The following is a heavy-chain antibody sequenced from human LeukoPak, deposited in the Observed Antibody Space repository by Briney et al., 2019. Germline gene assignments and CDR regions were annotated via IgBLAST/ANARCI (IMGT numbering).Heavy chain of an antibody. Sequence: PGGSLRLSCAASGFTFSSYSMNWIRQPPGKGLEWIGEINHSGSTNYNPSLKSRVTISVDTSKNQFSLKLSSVTAADTAVYYCASPGIAAAGGWFDPWGQGTLVTVSS. V-gene: IGHV4-34*01. J-gene: IGHJ5*02. CDR1: GFTFSSYS. CDR3: ASPGIAAAGGWFDP. D-gene: IGHD6-13*01. CDR2: INHSGST.